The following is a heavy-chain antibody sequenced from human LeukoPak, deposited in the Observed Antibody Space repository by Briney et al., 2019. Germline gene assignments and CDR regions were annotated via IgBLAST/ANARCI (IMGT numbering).Heavy chain of an antibody. J-gene: IGHJ4*02. CDR3: AREAGGGYSWHFDY. Sequence: GASVKVSCKASEYTFTGYYMHWVRQAPGQGLEWMGRINPNSGGSNYAQRFQGRVTMTRDTSISTGYMELTRLTSDDTAVYYCAREAGGGYSWHFDYWGQGTLVTVSS. CDR2: INPNSGGS. CDR1: EYTFTGYY. D-gene: IGHD1-26*01. V-gene: IGHV1-2*06.